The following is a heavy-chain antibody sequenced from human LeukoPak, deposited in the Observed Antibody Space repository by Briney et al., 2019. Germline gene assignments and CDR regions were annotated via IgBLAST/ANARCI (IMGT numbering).Heavy chain of an antibody. CDR1: GYTFTSYG. V-gene: IGHV1-8*02. CDR2: MNPNNGNT. CDR3: TRGPRNGHLGDD. Sequence: GASVNVSCKASGYTFTSYGISWVRQAPGQGLEWMGWMNPNNGNTGYAQKFQGRVTMTRNTSINTAYMELSSLRFEDTAVYYCTRGPRNGHLGDDWGQGTTVTVSS. J-gene: IGHJ6*02. D-gene: IGHD1-14*01.